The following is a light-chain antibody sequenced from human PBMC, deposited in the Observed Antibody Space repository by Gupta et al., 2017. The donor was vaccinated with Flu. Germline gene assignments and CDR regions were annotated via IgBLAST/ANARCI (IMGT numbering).Light chain of an antibody. CDR1: LSVPGSK. V-gene: IGKV3-20*01. J-gene: IGKJ2*01. CDR3: QQYGSAPFT. Sequence: VLPQSQDTLCLSPVDRATLTCRASLSVPGSKVAWYQQKPGQAPKLLISGASRRTTGIPDRFSGRGSGTGFSLTISRLEPEDSAVYYCQQYGSAPFTFGQGTKVEI. CDR2: GAS.